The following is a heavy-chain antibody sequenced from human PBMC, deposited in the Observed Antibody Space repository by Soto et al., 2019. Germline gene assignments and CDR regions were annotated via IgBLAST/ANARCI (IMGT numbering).Heavy chain of an antibody. CDR2: INAGYGNT. CDR3: ASGYSGYDYVSAAALDY. Sequence: ASVKGSCKASGYTFSSYAMHWVRQAPGQRLEWMGWINAGYGNTKSSQKFQDRVTISRDTSASTAYMELTSLRSEDTAVYYCASGYSGYDYVSAAALDYWGQGTLVSVSS. J-gene: IGHJ4*02. V-gene: IGHV1-3*01. CDR1: GYTFSSYA. D-gene: IGHD5-12*01.